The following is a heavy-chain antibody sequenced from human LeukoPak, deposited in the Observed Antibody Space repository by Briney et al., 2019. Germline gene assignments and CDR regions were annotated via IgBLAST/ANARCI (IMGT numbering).Heavy chain of an antibody. J-gene: IGHJ4*02. CDR1: GYTFTGYY. CDR3: ARVGSSGWYVHPTLDY. CDR2: INPNSGDT. Sequence: ASVKVSCKASGYTFTGYYMHWVRQAPGQGLEWMGWINPNSGDTNYAQKFQGRVTVTRDTSISTAYMELSRLRSDDTAVYYCARVGSSGWYVHPTLDYWGQGTLVTVSS. V-gene: IGHV1-2*02. D-gene: IGHD6-19*01.